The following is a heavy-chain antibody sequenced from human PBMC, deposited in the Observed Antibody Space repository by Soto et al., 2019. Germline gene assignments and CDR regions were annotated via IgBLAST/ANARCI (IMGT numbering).Heavy chain of an antibody. D-gene: IGHD2-15*01. CDR3: ASPRPCSGGSCYGDEGAFDI. CDR1: GYSFTSYW. Sequence: EVQLVQSGAEVKKPGESLKISCKGSGYSFTSYWIGWVRQMPGKGLEWMGIIYPGDSDTRYSPSFQGQVTISADKSISTAYLQWSSLKASDTAMYYCASPRPCSGGSCYGDEGAFDIWGQGTMVTVSS. V-gene: IGHV5-51*01. CDR2: IYPGDSDT. J-gene: IGHJ3*02.